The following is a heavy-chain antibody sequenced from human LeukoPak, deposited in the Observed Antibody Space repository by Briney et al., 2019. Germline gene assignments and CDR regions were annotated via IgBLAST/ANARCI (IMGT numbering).Heavy chain of an antibody. CDR3: ARVRSIMGATGYFDY. Sequence: ASVKVSCKASGGTFSSYAISWVRQAPGQGLEWMGGIIPIFGTANYAQKFQGRVTITADESTSTAYMELSSLRSEDTAVYYCARVRSIMGATGYFDYWGQGTLVTVSS. D-gene: IGHD1-26*01. V-gene: IGHV1-69*13. CDR1: GGTFSSYA. J-gene: IGHJ4*02. CDR2: IIPIFGTA.